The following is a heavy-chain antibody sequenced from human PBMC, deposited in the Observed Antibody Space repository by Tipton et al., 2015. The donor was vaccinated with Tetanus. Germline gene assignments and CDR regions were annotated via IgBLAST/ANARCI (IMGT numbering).Heavy chain of an antibody. J-gene: IGHJ4*02. D-gene: IGHD1-14*01. CDR3: ARGTGDY. Sequence: TLSLTCTVSGGSISNYYWNWIRQSPGKGLEWLGNIYYSGDTDYNPSLQSRATISVDTSKNQFSLKLSSVTAADTAVYYCARGTGDYWGQGTLVTVSS. CDR1: GGSISNYY. CDR2: IYYSGDT. V-gene: IGHV4-59*01.